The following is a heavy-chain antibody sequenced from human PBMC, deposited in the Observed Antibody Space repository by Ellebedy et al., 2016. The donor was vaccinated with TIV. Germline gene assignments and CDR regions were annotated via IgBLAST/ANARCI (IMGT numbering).Heavy chain of an antibody. D-gene: IGHD6-19*01. Sequence: PGGSLRLSCAASGFTFDDYAMHWVRQAPGKGLDWVSRISWNSGSIGYADSVRGRFTISRDNAKNSLYLQMNSLRAEDTALYYCAKDMKASGWYGNFDLWGRGTLVTVSS. J-gene: IGHJ2*01. CDR2: ISWNSGSI. CDR1: GFTFDDYA. CDR3: AKDMKASGWYGNFDL. V-gene: IGHV3-9*01.